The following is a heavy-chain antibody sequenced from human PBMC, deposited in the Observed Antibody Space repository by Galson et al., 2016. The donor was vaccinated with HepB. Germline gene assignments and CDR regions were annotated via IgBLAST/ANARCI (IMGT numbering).Heavy chain of an antibody. CDR1: GFVFSNYG. D-gene: IGHD5-12*01. CDR3: ARDLGGYSGYGGNYFGMDV. J-gene: IGHJ6*02. CDR2: LSYNGLNQ. V-gene: IGHV3-30*03. Sequence: SLRLSCAASGFVFSNYGMHWVRQAPGKGLEWVAGLSYNGLNQHYPDSLKGRFTVSRDNSKSTVNLHMNSLRPEDTAVYYCARDLGGYSGYGGNYFGMDVWGQGTTVTVS.